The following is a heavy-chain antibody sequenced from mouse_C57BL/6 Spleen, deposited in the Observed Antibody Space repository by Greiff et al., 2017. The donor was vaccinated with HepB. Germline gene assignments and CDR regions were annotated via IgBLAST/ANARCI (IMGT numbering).Heavy chain of an antibody. V-gene: IGHV14-3*01. J-gene: IGHJ4*01. CDR2: IDPAHGNT. D-gene: IGHD2-3*01. CDR1: GFNFKNTY. CDR3: ARAGDGYYDAMGY. Sequence: VQLKESVAELVRPGASVKLSCTASGFNFKNTYMHWVKQRPEQGLEWIGRIDPAHGNTKYSPKFQGKATLTATTSSNTAYLQLSNLTSEDTASYFCARAGDGYYDAMGYWGQGTSVTGSA.